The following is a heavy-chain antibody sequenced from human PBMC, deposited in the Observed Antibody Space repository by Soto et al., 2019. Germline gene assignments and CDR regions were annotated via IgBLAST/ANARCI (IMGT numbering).Heavy chain of an antibody. J-gene: IGHJ3*02. CDR3: ARYCRGGSCYSNYAFDS. CDR1: GFTFSNYA. V-gene: IGHV3-23*01. CDR2: ISSSGGST. Sequence: GGSLRLSCAASGFTFSNYAMSWVRQAPGKGLEWVSAISSSGGSTYYTDSVKGRFTISRDNSKNALFLQMKSLRNEDTAVYYCARYCRGGSCYSNYAFDSWGQGTMVTVSS. D-gene: IGHD2-15*01.